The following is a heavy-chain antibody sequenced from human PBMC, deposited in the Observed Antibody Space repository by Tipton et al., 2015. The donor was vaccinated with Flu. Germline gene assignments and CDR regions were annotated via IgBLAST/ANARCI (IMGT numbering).Heavy chain of an antibody. D-gene: IGHD1-26*01. V-gene: IGHV4-34*01. CDR1: GGSFSGYY. J-gene: IGHJ3*02. CDR2: INHSGSP. CDR3: ARVGRELLNAFDI. Sequence: TLSLTCAVYGGSFSGYYWSWIRQPPGKGLEWIGEINHSGSPNYNPSLQSRVTISVDTSKNQFSLKLSSVPAADTAVYYCARVGRELLNAFDIWGQGTMVTVSS.